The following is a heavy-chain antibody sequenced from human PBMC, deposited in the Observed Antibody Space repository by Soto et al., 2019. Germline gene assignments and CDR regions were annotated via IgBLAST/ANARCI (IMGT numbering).Heavy chain of an antibody. V-gene: IGHV4-30-2*01. CDR3: ARVPSP. J-gene: IGHJ5*02. Sequence: QLQLQESVSGLVKPSQTLSLTCAVSGGSISSGGYSWSWFRQPPGKGLEWIGHIYQSGSTYYNPSLKSRVTISVDRSKHQFALKLSSVSDADTAVYYWARVPSPWGQGTLVNVSS. CDR1: GGSISSGGYS. CDR2: IYQSGST.